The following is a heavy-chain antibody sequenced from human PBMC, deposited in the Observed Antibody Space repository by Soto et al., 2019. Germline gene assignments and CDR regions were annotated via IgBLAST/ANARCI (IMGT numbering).Heavy chain of an antibody. J-gene: IGHJ4*02. Sequence: GGSLRLSCAASGCTFISCAMNWVRQAPGKGLEWVSAFRGDGTGAHYADSVKGRFTISRDNSKNTLYLHMNSLRAEDTAVYYCAKLPQYDILTGYLNYFDYWGQGTLVTVSS. D-gene: IGHD3-9*01. CDR1: GCTFISCA. CDR2: FRGDGTGA. CDR3: AKLPQYDILTGYLNYFDY. V-gene: IGHV3-23*01.